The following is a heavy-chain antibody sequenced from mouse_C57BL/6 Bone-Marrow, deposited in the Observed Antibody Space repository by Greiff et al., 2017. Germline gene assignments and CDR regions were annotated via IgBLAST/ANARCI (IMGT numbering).Heavy chain of an antibody. V-gene: IGHV1-5*01. CDR3: TRSAGYDYFDY. CDR2: IYPGNSDT. J-gene: IGHJ2*01. CDR1: GYTFTSYW. D-gene: IGHD2-2*01. Sequence: EVKLQQPGAELVKPGASVKVSCKTSGYTFTSYWMHWVKQRPGQGLEWIGAIYPGNSDTSYNQKFKGKAKLTAVTSASTAYMELSSLTNEDSAVYYCTRSAGYDYFDYWGQGTTLTVSS.